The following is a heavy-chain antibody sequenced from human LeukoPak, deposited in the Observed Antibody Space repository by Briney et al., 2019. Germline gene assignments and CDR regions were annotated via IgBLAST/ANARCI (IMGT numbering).Heavy chain of an antibody. V-gene: IGHV3-30*04. Sequence: GGSLRLSCAASGFTFSSYAMHWVRQAPGKGLEWVAVISYDGSNKYYADSVKGRFTISRGNSKNTLYLQMNSLRAEDTAVYYCARSPLSYCGGDCHFDYWGQGTLVTVSS. D-gene: IGHD2-21*02. CDR3: ARSPLSYCGGDCHFDY. CDR1: GFTFSSYA. CDR2: ISYDGSNK. J-gene: IGHJ4*02.